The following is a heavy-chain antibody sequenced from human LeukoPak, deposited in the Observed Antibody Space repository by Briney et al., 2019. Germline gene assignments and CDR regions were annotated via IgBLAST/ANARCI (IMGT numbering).Heavy chain of an antibody. Sequence: SGGSLRLSCAASGFIFSDYTMMWVRRAPGKGLQWVATFTAYGGTYYAASVKGRFAISRDNSRDTVSLYINSLRVEDTAMYYCAKGSTGGKVDWFDPWGPGTLVTVSS. CDR3: AKGSTGGKVDWFDP. D-gene: IGHD4-23*01. J-gene: IGHJ5*02. V-gene: IGHV3-23*01. CDR2: FTAYGGT. CDR1: GFIFSDYT.